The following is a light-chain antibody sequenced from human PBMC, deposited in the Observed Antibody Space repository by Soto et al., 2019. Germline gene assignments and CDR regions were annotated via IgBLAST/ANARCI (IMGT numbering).Light chain of an antibody. V-gene: IGKV1-39*01. J-gene: IGKJ2*01. CDR3: QQSYSTPHT. CDR2: AAS. Sequence: DIQMTQSPSSLSASVGDRVTISCRASQSINGYLNWYQQKPGKAPKLLIHAASSLQSGVPSRFSGSGSGTDFTLTISSLQPEDFTTYYCQQSYSTPHTFGQGTNLEIK. CDR1: QSINGY.